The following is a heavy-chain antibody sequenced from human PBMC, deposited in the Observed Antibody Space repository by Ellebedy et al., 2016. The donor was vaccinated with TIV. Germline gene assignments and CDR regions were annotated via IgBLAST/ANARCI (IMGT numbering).Heavy chain of an antibody. CDR3: ARGVLEWELLHAIGSY. Sequence: GESLKISCAASGFTFRGYAMSWVRQAPGKGLEWVSGISGIATTTEYRDSVKGRFTISRDNSKNTVYLQMNSLRAEDTAVYYCARGVLEWELLHAIGSYWGQGTLVTVSS. CDR2: ISGIATTT. J-gene: IGHJ4*02. V-gene: IGHV3-23*01. CDR1: GFTFRGYA. D-gene: IGHD1-26*01.